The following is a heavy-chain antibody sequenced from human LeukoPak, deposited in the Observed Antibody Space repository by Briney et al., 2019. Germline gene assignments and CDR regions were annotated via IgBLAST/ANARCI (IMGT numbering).Heavy chain of an antibody. V-gene: IGHV3-15*01. CDR2: IKSKGDGGRI. CDR1: GFTFSNAW. J-gene: IGHJ5*02. D-gene: IGHD1-26*01. CDR3: AKVSSGSYDWFDP. Sequence: PGGSLRLSCAASGFTFSNAWMSWVRQAPGKGLEWVGRIKSKGDGGRIDYAAPVKGRFTLSRDDSKNTLYLQMNSLRAEDTAVYYCAKVSSGSYDWFDPWGQGTLVTVSS.